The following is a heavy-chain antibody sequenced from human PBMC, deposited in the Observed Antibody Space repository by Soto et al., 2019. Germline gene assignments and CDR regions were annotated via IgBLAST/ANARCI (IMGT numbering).Heavy chain of an antibody. CDR2: IYPGGPDT. CDR3: ARQSPTPGYYYFSYGMDV. V-gene: IGHV5-51*01. Sequence: GEPLKISCKASGYIFTLYWIGWVRQMPGKGLEWMGIIYPGGPDTRYSPSFQGQVTISADKSISTASLQWSSLKASDTAVYYCARQSPTPGYYYFSYGMDVWGQGTTVTVSS. CDR1: GYIFTLYW. D-gene: IGHD4-17*01. J-gene: IGHJ6*02.